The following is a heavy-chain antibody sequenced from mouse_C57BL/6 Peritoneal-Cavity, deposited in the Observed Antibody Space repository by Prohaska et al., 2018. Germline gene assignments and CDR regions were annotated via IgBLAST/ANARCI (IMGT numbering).Heavy chain of an antibody. Sequence: EWIAAIYPGNGDTSYNQKFKGKATRTVDKSSSTDYMQLSSLTSEDSAVYFCARGALPYDYSWFAYWGKGTLVTVSA. V-gene: IGHV1-12*01. J-gene: IGHJ3*01. D-gene: IGHD2-4*01. CDR3: ARGALPYDYSWFAY. CDR2: IYPGNGDT.